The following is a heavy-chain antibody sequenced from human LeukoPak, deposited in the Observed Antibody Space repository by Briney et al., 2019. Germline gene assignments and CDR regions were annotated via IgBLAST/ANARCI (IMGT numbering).Heavy chain of an antibody. J-gene: IGHJ3*02. CDR3: ASTGGSYYDRAFDI. CDR2: IRYDGSNK. Sequence: GGSLRLSCAASGFTFSSYGMHWVRQAPGKGLEWVAFIRYDGSNKYYADSVKGRFTISRDNSKNTLYLQMNSLRAEDTAVYYCASTGGSYYDRAFDIWGQGTMVTVSS. V-gene: IGHV3-30*02. CDR1: GFTFSSYG. D-gene: IGHD1-26*01.